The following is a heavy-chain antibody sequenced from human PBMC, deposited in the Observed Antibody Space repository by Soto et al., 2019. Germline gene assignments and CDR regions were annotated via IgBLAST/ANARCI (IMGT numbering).Heavy chain of an antibody. V-gene: IGHV3-23*01. CDR3: AKDPDTYYDFWTGQFDY. CDR2: ITGGGVTT. Sequence: GGSLRLSCAVSGFTFNTYAMSWVRQAPGKGLEWVSTITGGGVTTYYADSVKGRFTISRDNSENTLWLQMNSLRAEDTAVYYCAKDPDTYYDFWTGQFDYWGQGT. D-gene: IGHD3-3*01. J-gene: IGHJ4*02. CDR1: GFTFNTYA.